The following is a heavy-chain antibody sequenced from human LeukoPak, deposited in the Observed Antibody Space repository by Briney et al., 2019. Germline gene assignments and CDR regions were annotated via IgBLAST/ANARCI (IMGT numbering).Heavy chain of an antibody. CDR1: GFIFSNYN. V-gene: IGHV3-21*01. CDR3: ARTYDRTGYPDY. CDR2: ISSSTSYI. Sequence: GGSLRLSCAVSGFIFSNYNMNWVRQAPGKGLECVSSISSSTSYIYYADSVKGRFTISRDNGNNSLYLQMNSLRAEDTAIYYCARTYDRTGYPDYWGQGTLVTVSS. J-gene: IGHJ4*02. D-gene: IGHD3-22*01.